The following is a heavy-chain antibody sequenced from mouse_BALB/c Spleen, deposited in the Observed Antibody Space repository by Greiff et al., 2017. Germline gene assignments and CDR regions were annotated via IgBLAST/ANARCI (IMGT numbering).Heavy chain of an antibody. J-gene: IGHJ4*01. V-gene: IGHV1-77*01. CDR3: ARRYDGLDYALGMDY. CDR1: GYTFTDYV. D-gene: IGHD2-14*01. Sequence: VKLVESGPELVKPGASVKMSCKASGYTFTDYVISWVKQRTGQGLEWIGEIYPGSGSTYYNEKFKGKATLTADKSSNTAYMQLSSLTSEDSAVYFCARRYDGLDYALGMDYWGQGTSVTVSS. CDR2: IYPGSGST.